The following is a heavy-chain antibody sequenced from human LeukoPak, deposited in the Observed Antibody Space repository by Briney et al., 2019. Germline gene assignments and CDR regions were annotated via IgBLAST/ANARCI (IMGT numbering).Heavy chain of an antibody. D-gene: IGHD2-21*02. V-gene: IGHV4-39*01. CDR3: ARHVPSALRVVVVTSDWYFDV. Sequence: PSETLSLTCAVYGGSISSSRFFWGWVRQAPGKGLEWIATTYYTGNTNYNPSLESRVAISVDTSTNQFSLDLRSVTAADTAVYYCARHVPSALRVVVVTSDWYFDVWGRGTLVTVS. CDR1: GGSISSSRFF. J-gene: IGHJ2*01. CDR2: TYYTGNT.